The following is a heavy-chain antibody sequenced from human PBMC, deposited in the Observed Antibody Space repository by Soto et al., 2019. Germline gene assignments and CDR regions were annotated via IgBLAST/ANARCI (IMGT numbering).Heavy chain of an antibody. CDR2: INHSGST. J-gene: IGHJ3*02. D-gene: IGHD6-13*01. Sequence: SETLSLTCAVYGGSFSGYYWSWIRQPPGKGLEWIGEINHSGSTNYNPSLKSRVTISVDTSKNQFSLKLSSVTAADTAVYYCARFLTAAGPLGDAFDIWGQGTMVTVSS. CDR3: ARFLTAAGPLGDAFDI. CDR1: GGSFSGYY. V-gene: IGHV4-34*01.